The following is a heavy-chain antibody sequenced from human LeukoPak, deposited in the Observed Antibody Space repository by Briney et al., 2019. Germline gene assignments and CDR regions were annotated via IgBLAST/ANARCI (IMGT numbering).Heavy chain of an antibody. J-gene: IGHJ4*02. Sequence: GGSLRLSCAASGFTFSSYWMSWVRQAPGKGLEWVANIKQDGSEKYYVDSVKGRFTISRDNAKNSLYLQMNSLRAEDTAMYYCASHYGDYSFFDYWGQGTLVTVSS. CDR3: ASHYGDYSFFDY. CDR1: GFTFSSYW. V-gene: IGHV3-7*02. CDR2: IKQDGSEK. D-gene: IGHD4-17*01.